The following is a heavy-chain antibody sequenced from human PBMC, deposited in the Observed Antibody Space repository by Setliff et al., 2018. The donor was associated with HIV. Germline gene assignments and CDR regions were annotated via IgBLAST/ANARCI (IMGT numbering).Heavy chain of an antibody. CDR1: GFTFSSYS. CDR2: ISSSSSYI. V-gene: IGHV3-21*01. CDR3: ARIDSSGYYYYYYYMDV. D-gene: IGHD3-22*01. Sequence: PGESLTISCAASGFTFSSYSMNWVRQAPGKGLEWVSSISSSSSYIYYADSVKGRFTISRDNAKNSLYLQMNSLRAEDTAVYYCARIDSSGYYYYYYYMDVWGKGTTVTVSS. J-gene: IGHJ6*03.